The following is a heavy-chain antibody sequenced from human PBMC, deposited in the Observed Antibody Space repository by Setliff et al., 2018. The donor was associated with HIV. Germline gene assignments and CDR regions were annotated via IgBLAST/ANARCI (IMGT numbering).Heavy chain of an antibody. Sequence: PGGSLRLSCAASGFNVNNKYMSWVRQAPGKGLEWVSAISGGGDRTYHADSVRGRFTISRDNSKNTLYLQMNSLRAEDTAVYYCARDPKYYYGSGRGFDYWGQGTLVTVSS. CDR3: ARDPKYYYGSGRGFDY. V-gene: IGHV3-23*01. D-gene: IGHD3-10*01. CDR1: GFNVNNKY. CDR2: ISGGGDRT. J-gene: IGHJ4*02.